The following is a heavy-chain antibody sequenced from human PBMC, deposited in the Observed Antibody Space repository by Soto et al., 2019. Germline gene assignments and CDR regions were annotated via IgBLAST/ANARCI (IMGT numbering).Heavy chain of an antibody. Sequence: SETLSLTCTFSVGSISSYYWSWIRQPPGKGLEWIGYIYYSGSTNYNPSLKSRVTISVDTSKNQFSLKLSSVTAADTAVYYCARRIAGTIDYWGQGTLVTVSS. J-gene: IGHJ4*02. CDR3: ARRIAGTIDY. D-gene: IGHD1-20*01. V-gene: IGHV4-59*01. CDR1: VGSISSYY. CDR2: IYYSGST.